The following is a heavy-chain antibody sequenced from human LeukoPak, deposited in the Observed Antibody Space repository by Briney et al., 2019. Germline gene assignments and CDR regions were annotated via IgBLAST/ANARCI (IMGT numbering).Heavy chain of an antibody. D-gene: IGHD2-2*02. CDR2: IYHSGST. CDR3: ARDIVVVPAAIFRFDP. Sequence: PSETLSLTCAVSGGSISSGGYSWSWIRQPPGKGLEWIGYIYHSGSTNYNPSLKSRVTISVDTSKNQFSLKLSSVTAADTAVYYCARDIVVVPAAIFRFDPWGQGTLVTVSS. V-gene: IGHV4-30-2*01. J-gene: IGHJ5*02. CDR1: GGSISSGGYS.